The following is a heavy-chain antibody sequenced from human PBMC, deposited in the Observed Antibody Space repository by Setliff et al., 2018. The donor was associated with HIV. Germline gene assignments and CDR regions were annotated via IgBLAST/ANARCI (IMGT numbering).Heavy chain of an antibody. CDR1: GDTFRNYA. Sequence: SVKVSCKVSGDTFRNYALNWVRQAPGQGLEWMGGIIPPVGAAVYAQNFQGRVTITADEPTSTAYMELRTLRSEDTAIYYCASPNVGCSGGTCYSGSAFDYWGQGSPVTVS. CDR3: ASPNVGCSGGTCYSGSAFDY. J-gene: IGHJ4*02. V-gene: IGHV1-69*13. D-gene: IGHD2-15*01. CDR2: IIPPVGAA.